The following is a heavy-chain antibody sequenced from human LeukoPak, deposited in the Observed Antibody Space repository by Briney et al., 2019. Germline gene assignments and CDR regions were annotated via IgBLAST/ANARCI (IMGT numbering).Heavy chain of an antibody. D-gene: IGHD3-9*01. CDR2: ISYDGSTE. Sequence: PGGSLRLSCAASGFTFSTYGMHWVRQAPGKGLEWVAGISYDGSTEEYADSVKGRFTISRDNSKNTLNLQMNSLREEDTAVFHCVKPTYYETSTGSRGGFDYWGQGTLVTVSS. J-gene: IGHJ4*02. CDR3: VKPTYYETSTGSRGGFDY. V-gene: IGHV3-30*18. CDR1: GFTFSTYG.